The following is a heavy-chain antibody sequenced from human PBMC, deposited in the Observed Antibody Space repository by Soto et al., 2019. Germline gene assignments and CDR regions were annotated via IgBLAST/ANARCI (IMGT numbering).Heavy chain of an antibody. CDR2: MSYDGSHQ. J-gene: IGHJ4*02. V-gene: IGHV3-30*18. CDR1: GFTLSGND. CDR3: AKGGWYTSSSPSDC. D-gene: IGHD6-6*01. Sequence: QVQLVESGGGVVQPGRSLRLSCAASGFTLSGNDMHWVRQAPGKGPEWVAVMSYDGSHQYYADSVKGRFTISRDTSKSTRDLQMNSLRTEDTAVYYCAKGGWYTSSSPSDCWGQGTLVTVSS.